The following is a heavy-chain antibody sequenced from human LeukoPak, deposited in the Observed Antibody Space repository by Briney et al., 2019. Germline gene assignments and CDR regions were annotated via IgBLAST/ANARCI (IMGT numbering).Heavy chain of an antibody. CDR2: INWNGGSS. Sequence: GGALRLSCAASGFNFDDYGMSWVRQAPGKGLEWVSGINWNGGSSGYADSVKGRFTISRDNAKNSLYLQMNSLRAEDTAVYYCAKVGVGATGYYYYYMDVWGKGTTVTVSS. D-gene: IGHD1-26*01. J-gene: IGHJ6*03. V-gene: IGHV3-20*04. CDR1: GFNFDDYG. CDR3: AKVGVGATGYYYYYMDV.